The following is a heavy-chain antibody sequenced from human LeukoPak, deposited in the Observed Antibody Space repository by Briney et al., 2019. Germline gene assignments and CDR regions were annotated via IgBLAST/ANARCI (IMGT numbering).Heavy chain of an antibody. J-gene: IGHJ4*02. D-gene: IGHD1-14*01. CDR1: GFNFRDSG. CDR2: MWNDGITG. V-gene: IGHV3-33*01. CDR3: ARKGSRRPSPEGV. Sequence: GRSLRLSCAASGFNFRDSGMHWVRQAPGKGLEWVAVMWNDGITGKYADSVRGRFSVSRDNSKNTVYLQMDSLRAEDTAVYYCARKGSRRPSPEGVWGQGTLVTVSS.